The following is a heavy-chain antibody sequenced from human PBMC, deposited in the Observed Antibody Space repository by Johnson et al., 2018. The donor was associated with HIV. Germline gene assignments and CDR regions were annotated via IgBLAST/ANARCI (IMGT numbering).Heavy chain of an antibody. CDR3: AKTPSMGADAFEM. CDR1: GFSFSTYA. CDR2: ISDDGSKT. Sequence: QVQLVESGGGVVQPGRSLRLSCAASGFSFSTYALHWVRQTPGKGLEWVALISDDGSKTYFGDSVKGRFTSSRDNSKNTVYLQMNSLRVEDAAMYYCAKTPSMGADAFEMWGQGTVVTISS. D-gene: IGHD3-16*01. J-gene: IGHJ3*02. V-gene: IGHV3-30-3*01.